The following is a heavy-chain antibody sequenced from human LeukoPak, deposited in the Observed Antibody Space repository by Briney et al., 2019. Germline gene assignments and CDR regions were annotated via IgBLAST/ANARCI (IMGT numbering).Heavy chain of an antibody. V-gene: IGHV2-70*11. CDR3: ARMRIVAATRSHLDS. J-gene: IGHJ4*02. CDR1: GFSLTTNGMC. CDR2: IDWDDDT. D-gene: IGHD1-26*01. Sequence: SGPALVKPTQTLTLTCTFSGFSLTTNGMCVNWIRQPPGKALEWLARIDWDDDTYYSTSLKTRLTISKDTSKNQVVLTMTNMDPVDTATYHCARMRIVAATRSHLDSWGQGTLVTVSS.